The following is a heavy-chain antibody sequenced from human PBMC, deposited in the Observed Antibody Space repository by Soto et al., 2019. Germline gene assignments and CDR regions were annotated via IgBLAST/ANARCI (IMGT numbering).Heavy chain of an antibody. CDR3: ARDRPGGGIEAAIDY. CDR2: ISSDGSKK. Sequence: QVPLVESGGGVVQPGESLRLSCAASGFSFSSYAIHWVRQAPGRGLEWVAVISSDGSKKYYADSVKGRFTISRDNSKSTLYLQVNSLRGEETAIYYCARDRPGGGIEAAIDYWGQGTLVTVSS. D-gene: IGHD6-13*01. J-gene: IGHJ4*02. V-gene: IGHV3-30-3*01. CDR1: GFSFSSYA.